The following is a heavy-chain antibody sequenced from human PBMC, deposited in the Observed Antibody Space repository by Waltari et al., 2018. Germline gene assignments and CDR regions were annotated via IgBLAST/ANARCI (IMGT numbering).Heavy chain of an antibody. CDR3: AKDPSDPGIAVAGTEY. CDR2: SSGSGGST. J-gene: IGHJ4*02. V-gene: IGHV3-23*01. CDR1: GFTFSRYA. Sequence: EVQLLESGGGLVQPGGSLRLSCAASGFTFSRYAMSWFRQAPGKGLEWVSASSGSGGSTYYADSVKGRFTISRDKSKNTLYLQMNSLRAEDTAVYYCAKDPSDPGIAVAGTEYWGQGTLVTVSS. D-gene: IGHD6-19*01.